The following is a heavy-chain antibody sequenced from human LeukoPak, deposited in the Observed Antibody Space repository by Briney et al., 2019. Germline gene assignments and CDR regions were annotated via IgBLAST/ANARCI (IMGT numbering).Heavy chain of an antibody. V-gene: IGHV3-23*01. CDR1: GFIFSSYA. CDR2: ISGSGGST. CDR3: AKTEWELLGVDY. Sequence: PGWSLRLSCAASGFIFSSYAMSWVRQAPGKGLEWVSAISGSGGSTYYADSVKGRFTISRDNSKNTLYLQMNSLRAEDTAVYYCAKTEWELLGVDYWGQGTLVTVSS. D-gene: IGHD1-26*01. J-gene: IGHJ4*02.